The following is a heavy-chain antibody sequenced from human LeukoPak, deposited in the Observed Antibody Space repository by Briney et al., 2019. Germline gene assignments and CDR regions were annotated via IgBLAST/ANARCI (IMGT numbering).Heavy chain of an antibody. CDR1: GFTFSSYE. J-gene: IGHJ6*03. D-gene: IGHD1-7*01. Sequence: PGGSLRLSCAASGFTFSSYEMNWVRQAPGKGLEWVSYISSSGSTIYYADSVKGRFTISRDNAKNSLYPQMNSLRAEDTAVYYCARDPITGTTSGSYNYMDVWGKGTTVTVSS. CDR3: ARDPITGTTSGSYNYMDV. V-gene: IGHV3-48*03. CDR2: ISSSGSTI.